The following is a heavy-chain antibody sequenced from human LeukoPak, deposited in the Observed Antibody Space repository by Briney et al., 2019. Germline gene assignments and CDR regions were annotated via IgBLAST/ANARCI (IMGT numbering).Heavy chain of an antibody. V-gene: IGHV3-23*01. CDR3: AKDLDIVVVPAALIVFDY. J-gene: IGHJ4*02. CDR2: ISGSGDNT. CDR1: GFTFSNYA. D-gene: IGHD2-2*01. Sequence: GGSLRLSCAASGFTFSNYAMSWVRQAPRKGLEWVSGISGSGDNTYYADSVKGRFTVSRDNSKNALYLQMNSLRAEDTAVYYCAKDLDIVVVPAALIVFDYWGQGTLVTVSS.